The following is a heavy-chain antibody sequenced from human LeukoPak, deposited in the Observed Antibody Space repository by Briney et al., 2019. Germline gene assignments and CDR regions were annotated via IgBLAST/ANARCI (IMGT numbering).Heavy chain of an antibody. D-gene: IGHD6-13*01. J-gene: IGHJ4*02. CDR3: TRFYRERSSWALEY. CDR2: IRSRGYGGTT. CDR1: GFSLGEYT. Sequence: CLRLSRTVSGFSLGEYTMSGVRPAPGRGVEGVGFIRSRGYGGTTEYAACVKARFTISREESKTLAYLQMNSLKTEHRAVYYCTRFYRERSSWALEYWGQGPLVRVSS. V-gene: IGHV3-49*04.